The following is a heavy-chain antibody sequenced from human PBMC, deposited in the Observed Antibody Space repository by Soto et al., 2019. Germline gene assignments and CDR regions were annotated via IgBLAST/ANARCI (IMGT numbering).Heavy chain of an antibody. J-gene: IGHJ4*02. Sequence: GGSLRLSCAASGFTFSSYAMHWVRQAPGKGLEWVAVISYDGSNKYYADSVKGRFTISRGNSKNTLYLQMNSLRAEDTAVYYCASLNYDILTGYQDFDYWGQGTLVTVSS. CDR2: ISYDGSNK. CDR1: GFTFSSYA. CDR3: ASLNYDILTGYQDFDY. D-gene: IGHD3-9*01. V-gene: IGHV3-30-3*01.